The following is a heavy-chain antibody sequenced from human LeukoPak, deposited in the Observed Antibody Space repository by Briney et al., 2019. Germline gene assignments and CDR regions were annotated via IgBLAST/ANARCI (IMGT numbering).Heavy chain of an antibody. V-gene: IGHV4-39*07. CDR2: IYYSGST. CDR1: GGSISSSSYY. J-gene: IGHJ6*02. Sequence: SETLSLTCTVSGGSISSSSYYWGWIRQPPGKGLEWIGSIYYSGSTYYNPSLKSRVTISVDTSKNQFSLKLSSVTAADTAVYYCARDQTYYYDSSGYPYYYGMDVWGQGTTVTVSS. CDR3: ARDQTYYYDSSGYPYYYGMDV. D-gene: IGHD3-22*01.